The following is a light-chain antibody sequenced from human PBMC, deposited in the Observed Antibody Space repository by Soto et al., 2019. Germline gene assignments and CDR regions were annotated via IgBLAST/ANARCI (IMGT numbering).Light chain of an antibody. CDR1: QSVSNSF. Sequence: ESVLTQSPGTLSLSPGERATLSCRASQSVSNSFFAWYQQKPGQPPRLLIYGISNRATGIPDRFSGSGSGKDFTLTISRLEPEDFVLYYCQQYSTLPHTFGQGTKLEVK. CDR3: QQYSTLPHT. J-gene: IGKJ2*01. CDR2: GIS. V-gene: IGKV3-20*01.